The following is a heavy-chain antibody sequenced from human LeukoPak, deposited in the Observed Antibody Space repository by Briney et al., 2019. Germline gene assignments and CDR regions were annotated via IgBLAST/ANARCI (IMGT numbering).Heavy chain of an antibody. V-gene: IGHV3-48*03. Sequence: GGSLRLSCAASGFTLSSYEMNWVRQAPGKGLEWVSYISSSGSTIYYADSVKGRFTISRDNAKNSLYLQMNSLRAEDTAAYYCASLYGDYGADYWGQGTLVTVSS. CDR2: ISSSGSTI. CDR3: ASLYGDYGADY. D-gene: IGHD4-17*01. CDR1: GFTLSSYE. J-gene: IGHJ4*02.